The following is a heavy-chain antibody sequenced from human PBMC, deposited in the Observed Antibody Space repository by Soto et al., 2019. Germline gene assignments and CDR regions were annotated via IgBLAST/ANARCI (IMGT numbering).Heavy chain of an antibody. D-gene: IGHD3-22*01. CDR3: ARCLVITNWFDP. Sequence: ASVKVSCKASGYTFTSYDINWVRQATGQGLEWMGWMNPNSGNTGYAQKFQGRVTMTRNTSISTAYMELSSLRSEDTAVYYCARCLVITNWFDPWGQGTLVTVSS. V-gene: IGHV1-8*01. J-gene: IGHJ5*02. CDR2: MNPNSGNT. CDR1: GYTFTSYD.